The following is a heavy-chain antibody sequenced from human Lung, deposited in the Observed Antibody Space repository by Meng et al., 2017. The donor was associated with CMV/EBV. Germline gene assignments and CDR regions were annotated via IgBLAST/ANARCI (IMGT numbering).Heavy chain of an antibody. CDR3: VRGQLFCSGGSCYQHFDP. J-gene: IGHJ5*02. CDR2: ISYNGFNE. CDR1: GFTFSSFA. V-gene: IGHV3-30-3*01. D-gene: IGHD2-15*01. Sequence: GESXKISCAASGFTFSSFAMHWVRQAPGKGLEWVAVISYNGFNEYYADSVKGRFTISRDNSKNTLSLQMNSLRAEDTALYYCVRGQLFCSGGSCYQHFDPXGRGXLVTVSS.